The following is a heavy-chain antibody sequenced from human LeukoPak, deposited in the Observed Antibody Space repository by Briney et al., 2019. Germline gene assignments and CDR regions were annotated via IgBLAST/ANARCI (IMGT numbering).Heavy chain of an antibody. J-gene: IGHJ3*02. CDR3: TTIPYGGNAFDI. Sequence: GGSLRPSCAASGFTFSSYGMHWVRQAPGKGLEWVAVIWYDGSNKYYADSVKGRFTISRDNSKSTLYLQMNSLKTEDTAVYYCTTIPYGGNAFDIWGQGTTVTVSS. V-gene: IGHV3-33*01. CDR2: IWYDGSNK. CDR1: GFTFSSYG. D-gene: IGHD4-17*01.